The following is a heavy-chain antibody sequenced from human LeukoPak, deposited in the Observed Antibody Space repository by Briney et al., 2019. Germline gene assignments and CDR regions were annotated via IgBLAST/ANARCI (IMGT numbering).Heavy chain of an antibody. J-gene: IGHJ4*02. CDR3: ARGDSQSDY. V-gene: IGHV4-34*01. CDR2: INHSGST. D-gene: IGHD3-22*01. CDR1: GGSFSGYY. Sequence: SETLSLTCAVYGGSFSGYYWSWIRQPPGKGLEWIGEINHSGSTNYNPSLKSRVTISVDTSKNQFSLKLSSVTAADTAVYYCARGDSQSDYWGQGTLVTVS.